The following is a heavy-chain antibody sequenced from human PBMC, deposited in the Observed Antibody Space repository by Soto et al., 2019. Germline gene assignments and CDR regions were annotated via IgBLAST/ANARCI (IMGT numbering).Heavy chain of an antibody. CDR3: AREGGIVGATAADY. Sequence: QVQLQESGPGLVKPSQTLSLTCTVSGGSISSGGYYWSWIRQHPGKGLEWIGYIYYSGSTYYNPSLKSRVTISVDTSKNQFSLELSSVAAADTAVYYCAREGGIVGATAADYWGQGTLVTVSS. CDR1: GGSISSGGYY. J-gene: IGHJ4*02. V-gene: IGHV4-31*03. CDR2: IYYSGST. D-gene: IGHD1-26*01.